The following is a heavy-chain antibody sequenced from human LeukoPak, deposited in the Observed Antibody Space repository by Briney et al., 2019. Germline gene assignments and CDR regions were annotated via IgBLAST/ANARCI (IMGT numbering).Heavy chain of an antibody. V-gene: IGHV1-24*01. Sequence: ASVKVSCKISGYTLSEVSMHWVRHSPGKGLEWMGGFNPEEGETIYARKFQGRLTLTEDTSTETAYMEVSGLRSEDTAVYYCATEIVGYGDVHYFDHWGQGTLVTVSS. J-gene: IGHJ4*02. CDR2: FNPEEGET. CDR3: ATEIVGYGDVHYFDH. D-gene: IGHD5-12*01. CDR1: GYTLSEVS.